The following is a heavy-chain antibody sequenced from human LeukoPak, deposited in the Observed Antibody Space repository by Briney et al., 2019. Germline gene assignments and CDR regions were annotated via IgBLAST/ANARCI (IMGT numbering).Heavy chain of an antibody. CDR2: INYSGGT. V-gene: IGHV4-59*01. D-gene: IGHD6-13*01. J-gene: IGHJ4*02. CDR1: DGSISSYY. Sequence: PSETLSLTCTVSDGSISSYYWSWIRQPPGKGLEWVGRINYSGGTNYNPTLKNLVTITVNTSKNHCSLQLSSVTAADAAVYYCAIYASSWQYFDYWGQGTLVTVSS. CDR3: AIYASSWQYFDY.